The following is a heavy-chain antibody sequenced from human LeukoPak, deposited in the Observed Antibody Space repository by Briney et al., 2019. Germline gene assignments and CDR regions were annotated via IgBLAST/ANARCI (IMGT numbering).Heavy chain of an antibody. J-gene: IGHJ6*02. Sequence: GASLRLSCAASGFTFSSYAMSWVRQAPGKGLEWVSAISGSGGSTYYADSVKGRFTTSRDNSKNTLYLQMNSLRAEDTAVYYCARDRAGVYYYYGMDVWGQVTTVTVSS. D-gene: IGHD2-21*01. V-gene: IGHV3-23*01. CDR1: GFTFSSYA. CDR3: ARDRAGVYYYYGMDV. CDR2: ISGSGGST.